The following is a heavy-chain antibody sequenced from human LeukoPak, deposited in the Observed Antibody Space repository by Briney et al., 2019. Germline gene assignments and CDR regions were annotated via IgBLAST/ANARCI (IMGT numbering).Heavy chain of an antibody. Sequence: SGTLSLTCAVYGGSFSGYYWSWIRQPPGKWLEWIGEVNHSGSTNYNPSLKSRVTISVDTSKNQFSLNLISVTAADTAVYYCASLTVTTSGGYWGQGTLVTVSS. CDR3: ASLTVTTSGGY. CDR1: GGSFSGYY. CDR2: VNHSGST. V-gene: IGHV4-34*01. D-gene: IGHD4-17*01. J-gene: IGHJ4*02.